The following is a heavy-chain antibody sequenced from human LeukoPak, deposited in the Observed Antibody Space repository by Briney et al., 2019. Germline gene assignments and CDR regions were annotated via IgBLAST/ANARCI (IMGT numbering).Heavy chain of an antibody. J-gene: IGHJ4*02. CDR2: IYHSGST. D-gene: IGHD3-3*01. V-gene: IGHV4-38-2*01. CDR3: ARLGAYDFWSGYSPYYFVY. CDR1: GYSISSGYY. Sequence: PSETLSLTCAVSGYSISSGYYWGWIRQPPGKGVEWIGSIYHSGSTYYNPSLKSRVTISVDTSKNQFSLKLSSVTAADTAVYYCARLGAYDFWSGYSPYYFVYWGQGTLVTVSS.